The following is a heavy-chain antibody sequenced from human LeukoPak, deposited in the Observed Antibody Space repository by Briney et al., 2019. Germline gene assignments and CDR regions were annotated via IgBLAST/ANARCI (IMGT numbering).Heavy chain of an antibody. D-gene: IGHD3-22*01. CDR3: ARENEARYYYDSSGYSDAFDI. Sequence: GGSLRLSCAASGFTFSSYAMSWVRQAPGKGLEWVGRTRNIANSYTTEYAASVKGRFTISRDDSKNSLYLQMNSLKTEDTAVYYCARENEARYYYDSSGYSDAFDIWGQGTMVTVSS. V-gene: IGHV3-72*01. CDR1: GFTFSSYA. J-gene: IGHJ3*02. CDR2: TRNIANSYTT.